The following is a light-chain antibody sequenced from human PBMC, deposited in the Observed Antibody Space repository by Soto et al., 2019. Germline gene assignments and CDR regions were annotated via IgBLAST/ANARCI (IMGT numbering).Light chain of an antibody. CDR1: QSISSW. CDR2: KAS. CDR3: QQYNSSPWT. Sequence: DIQMTQSPSTLSASVGDRVTITCRASQSISSWLAWYQQKPGKAPKLLIYKASSLESGVPSRFSGSGSGTEFTLTISSLQADDFATYYRQQYNSSPWTFGQGTKVEIK. V-gene: IGKV1-5*03. J-gene: IGKJ1*01.